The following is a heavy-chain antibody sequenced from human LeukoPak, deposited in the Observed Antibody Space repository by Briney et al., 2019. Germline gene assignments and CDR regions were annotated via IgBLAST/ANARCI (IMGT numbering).Heavy chain of an antibody. CDR3: ARKSGSSLITFDY. J-gene: IGHJ4*02. D-gene: IGHD1-26*01. CDR2: MNPNSGNT. V-gene: IGHV1-8*01. CDR1: GYTFTSYD. Sequence: GASVKVSCKASGYTFTSYDINWVRQATGQGLEWMGWMNPNSGNTGYAQKFQGRVTMTRNTSISTVYMELSSLRSEDTAVYYCARKSGSSLITFDYWGQGTLVTVSS.